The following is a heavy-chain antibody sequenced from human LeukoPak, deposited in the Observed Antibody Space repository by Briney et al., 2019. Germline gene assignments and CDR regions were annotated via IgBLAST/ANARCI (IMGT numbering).Heavy chain of an antibody. CDR2: MSYDGSVQ. V-gene: IGHV3-30*18. Sequence: GGSLRLSCAASGFTFSSYAMSWVRQAPGKGLEWVAVMSYDGSVQYYADSVKGRFTISRDNSKNTLYLQMNNLRTDDAAFYYCAKVMITVVTTSKLDSWGQGTLVTVSS. D-gene: IGHD4-23*01. J-gene: IGHJ4*02. CDR1: GFTFSSYA. CDR3: AKVMITVVTTSKLDS.